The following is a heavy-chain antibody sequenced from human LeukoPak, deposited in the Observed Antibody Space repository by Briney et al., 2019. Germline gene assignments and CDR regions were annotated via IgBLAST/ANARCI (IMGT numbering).Heavy chain of an antibody. CDR3: ARDRRRFGELLYVHNWFDP. CDR1: GYTFTSYG. CDR2: ISAYNGNT. D-gene: IGHD3-10*01. V-gene: IGHV1-18*01. Sequence: ASVKVSCKASGYTFTSYGISWVRQAPGQGLEWMGWISAYNGNTNYAQKLQGRVTMTTDTSTSTAYMELRSLRSDDTAVYYCARDRRRFGELLYVHNWFDPWGQGTLVTVSS. J-gene: IGHJ5*02.